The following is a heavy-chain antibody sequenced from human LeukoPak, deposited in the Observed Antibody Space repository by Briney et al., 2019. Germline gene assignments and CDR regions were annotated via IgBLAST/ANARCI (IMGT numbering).Heavy chain of an antibody. Sequence: PSETLSLTCTVSGASISSYYWGWIRQPPGKGLEWIGSIYYSGSTYYNPSLKSRVTISVDTSKNQFSLKLSSVTAADTAVYYCARRVAAADVRFDPWGQGTLVTVSS. CDR1: GASISSYY. CDR3: ARRVAAADVRFDP. CDR2: IYYSGST. D-gene: IGHD6-13*01. V-gene: IGHV4-39*01. J-gene: IGHJ5*02.